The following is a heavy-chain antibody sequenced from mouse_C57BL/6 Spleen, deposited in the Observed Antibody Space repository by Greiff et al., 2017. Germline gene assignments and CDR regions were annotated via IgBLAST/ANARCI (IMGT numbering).Heavy chain of an antibody. V-gene: IGHV2-3*01. CDR3: AQRGGLCYAMDY. CDR1: GFPLTSYG. Sequence: VKLVESGPGLVAPSQSLSITCTVSGFPLTSYGVSWVRQPPGKGLEWLGVIWGDGSTNYHSALISRLSISEDNSKSQVFLKLNSLQTDDTATYYCAQRGGLCYAMDYWGQGTSVTVSS. J-gene: IGHJ4*01. CDR2: IWGDGST.